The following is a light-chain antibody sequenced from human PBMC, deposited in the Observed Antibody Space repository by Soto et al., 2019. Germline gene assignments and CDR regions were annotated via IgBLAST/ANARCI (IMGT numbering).Light chain of an antibody. Sequence: QSALTQPASVSGSPGQSITISCTETSSDVGSFNVVSWYQLHPGKAPKLMIYEGSERPSGVSNRFSGSKSGYTASLTISGLRAEEEADYCCCSFAGSNTVFGTGTKLTVL. CDR2: EGS. V-gene: IGLV2-23*01. J-gene: IGLJ1*01. CDR3: CSFAGSNTV. CDR1: SSDVGSFNV.